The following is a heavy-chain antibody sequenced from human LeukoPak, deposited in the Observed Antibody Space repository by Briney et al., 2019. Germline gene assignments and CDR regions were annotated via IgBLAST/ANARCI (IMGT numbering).Heavy chain of an antibody. D-gene: IGHD3-16*01. Sequence: ASVKVSCKASGYTFTNYYTHWVRQAPRQGLEWMGMANPGVDYTRYAQKFQGRVTMTRDMSTGTVYMELSSLTSGDTAVYYCARDGGGGFDYWGQGTRVTVSS. J-gene: IGHJ4*02. CDR3: ARDGGGGFDY. CDR2: ANPGVDYT. V-gene: IGHV1-46*01. CDR1: GYTFTNYY.